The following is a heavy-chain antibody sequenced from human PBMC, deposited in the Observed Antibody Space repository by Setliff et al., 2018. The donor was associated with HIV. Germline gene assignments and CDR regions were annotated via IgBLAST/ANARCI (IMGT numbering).Heavy chain of an antibody. J-gene: IGHJ6*02. D-gene: IGHD3-16*01. CDR1: GDSITSGTYY. CDR3: ARGGYYYYFGVDV. V-gene: IGHV4-61*01. Sequence: SETLSLTCTVSGDSITSGTYYWSWIRQPPGKGLEWIGYIYYSGGTNYNPSLKSRVTISLDMSKNQFSLKLSSATAADTAVYYCARGGYYYYFGVDVWGQGTTVTVSS. CDR2: IYYSGGT.